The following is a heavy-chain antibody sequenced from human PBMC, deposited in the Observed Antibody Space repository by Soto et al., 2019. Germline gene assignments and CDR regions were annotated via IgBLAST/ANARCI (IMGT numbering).Heavy chain of an antibody. D-gene: IGHD3-10*01. J-gene: IGHJ6*03. Sequence: GESLKISCKGSGYSFTSYWIGWVRQMPGKGLEWMGIIYPGDSDTRYSPSFQGQVTISADKSISTAYLQWGSLKASDTAMYYCARHLRSLPDYYYYMDVWGKGTTVTVSS. V-gene: IGHV5-51*01. CDR2: IYPGDSDT. CDR1: GYSFTSYW. CDR3: ARHLRSLPDYYYYMDV.